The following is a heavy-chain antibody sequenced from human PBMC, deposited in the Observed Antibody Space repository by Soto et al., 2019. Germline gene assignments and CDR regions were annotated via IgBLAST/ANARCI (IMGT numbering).Heavy chain of an antibody. CDR3: GRERMWGHYLQEGFQH. J-gene: IGHJ1*01. D-gene: IGHD3-16*01. CDR1: GFTFSSYS. V-gene: IGHV3-48*02. Sequence: EVQLVESGGGLVQPGGSLRLSCAASGFTFSSYSMNWVRQAPGKGLEWVSYISSSSSTIYYADSVKGRFTISRDNAKNSLVLEINSLRDEDTGGYYRGRERMWGHYLQEGFQHWGQGTLVTVSS. CDR2: ISSSSSTI.